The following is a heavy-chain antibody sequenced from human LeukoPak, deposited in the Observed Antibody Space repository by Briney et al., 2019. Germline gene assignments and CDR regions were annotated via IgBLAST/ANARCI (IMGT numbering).Heavy chain of an antibody. J-gene: IGHJ4*02. Sequence: GGSLRLSCAASGFTFSGSDMHWVRQASGKGLEWVGRIRSKANSYATAYAASVKGRLTISRDDSKNTAYLQMNSLKTEDTAVYFCTRLSSYYDSSGYYSYWGQGTLVTVSS. CDR1: GFTFSGSD. CDR2: IRSKANSYAT. V-gene: IGHV3-73*01. D-gene: IGHD3-22*01. CDR3: TRLSSYYDSSGYYSY.